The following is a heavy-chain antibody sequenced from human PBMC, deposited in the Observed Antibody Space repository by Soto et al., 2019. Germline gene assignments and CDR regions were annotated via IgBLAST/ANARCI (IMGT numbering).Heavy chain of an antibody. V-gene: IGHV1-2*04. CDR2: INPNSGGT. J-gene: IGHJ6*02. D-gene: IGHD6-13*01. CDR3: ARGGRIAAARGGYYYYGMDV. Sequence: GASVKVSCKASGYTFTGYYMHWVRQAPGQGLEWMGWINPNSGGTNYAQKFQGWVTMTRDTSISTAYMELSRLRSDDTAVYYCARGGRIAAARGGYYYYGMDVWGQGTTVTVSS. CDR1: GYTFTGYY.